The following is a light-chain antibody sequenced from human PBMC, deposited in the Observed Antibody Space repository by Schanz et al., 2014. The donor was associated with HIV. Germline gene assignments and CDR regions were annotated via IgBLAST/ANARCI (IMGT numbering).Light chain of an antibody. V-gene: IGKV3-20*01. CDR3: QQYSDWPPST. CDR2: GAS. J-gene: IGKJ2*01. CDR1: QTLSSSH. Sequence: EIVLTQFPGTLSLSPGERGTLSCRASQTLSSSHLAWYQHKPGQAPRLLIFGASNRATGIPHRFSGSGSGADFTLTISGLQSEDFALYYCQQYSDWPPSTFGQGTKVEIK.